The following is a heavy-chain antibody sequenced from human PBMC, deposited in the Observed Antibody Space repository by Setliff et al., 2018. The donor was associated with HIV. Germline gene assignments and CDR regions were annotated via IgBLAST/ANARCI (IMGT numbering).Heavy chain of an antibody. J-gene: IGHJ6*03. V-gene: IGHV4-39*01. CDR3: ARGARLLAGYSDRWDYYYMAV. CDR2: IYYSGST. D-gene: IGHD6-13*01. CDR1: AGSIRSSTYY. Sequence: SETLSLTCTVSAGSIRSSTYYWAWIRQPPGKGLEWIGTIYYSGSTYYNPSLKSRATISVDMSKNQFSLKLSSVTAADTAVCYCARGARLLAGYSDRWDYYYMAVWGKGTTVTVSS.